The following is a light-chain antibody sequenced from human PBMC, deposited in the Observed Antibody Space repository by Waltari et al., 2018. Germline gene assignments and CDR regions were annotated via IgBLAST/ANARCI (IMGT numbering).Light chain of an antibody. V-gene: IGLV2-23*01. J-gene: IGLJ2*01. CDR2: EGS. CDR3: CSYGGRTTI. Sequence: QSALTQPASVSGSPGQSITIPCTGGSNNFGNYYLISWYQQHPGKAPKLVIFEGSKRPSGVSDRFSGSHSDNSASRTSSGLQAEDEADYYCCSYGGRTTIFGGGTRLTV. CDR1: SNNFGNYYL.